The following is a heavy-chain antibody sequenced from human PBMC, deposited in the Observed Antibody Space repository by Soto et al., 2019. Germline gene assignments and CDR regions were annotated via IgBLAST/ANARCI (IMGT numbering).Heavy chain of an antibody. V-gene: IGHV3-9*01. CDR1: GFTFDDYA. CDR2: ISWNSSSI. CDR3: ARDGIGGTVFRGYLDY. J-gene: IGHJ4*02. D-gene: IGHD1-7*01. Sequence: GGSLRLSCAASGFTFDDYAMHWVRQAPGKGLEWVSGISWNSSSIGYADSVKGRFTISRDNSKNSLYLQMNSLGAEDTAVYYCARDGIGGTVFRGYLDYWGRGTVVTVSS.